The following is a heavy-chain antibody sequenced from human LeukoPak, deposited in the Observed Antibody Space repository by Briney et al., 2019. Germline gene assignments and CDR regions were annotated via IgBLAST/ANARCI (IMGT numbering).Heavy chain of an antibody. V-gene: IGHV4-34*01. J-gene: IGHJ4*02. Sequence: TSETLSLTCAVYGGSFSGYYWSWIRQPPGKGLEWIGEINHSGSTNYNPSLKSRVTISVDTSKNQFSLKLSPVTAADTAVYYCARAESSGSYRCDYWGQGTLVTVSS. CDR3: ARAESSGSYRCDY. CDR1: GGSFSGYY. CDR2: INHSGST. D-gene: IGHD1-26*01.